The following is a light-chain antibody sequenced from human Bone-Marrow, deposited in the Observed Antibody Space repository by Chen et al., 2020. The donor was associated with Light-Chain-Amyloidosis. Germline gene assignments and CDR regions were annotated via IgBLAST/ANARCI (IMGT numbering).Light chain of an antibody. V-gene: IGLV3-1*01. CDR1: KLGDRY. CDR3: QAWDRSTVI. CDR2: EDK. J-gene: IGLJ2*01. Sequence: SYELTQPPSVSVSPGQTASITCSGDKLGDRYTYWYQLKSGQSPVLVIYEDKKRPSGIPERFSGCNSGNTATLTISGPQPMDEADYYCQAWDRSTVIFGGGTKLTVL.